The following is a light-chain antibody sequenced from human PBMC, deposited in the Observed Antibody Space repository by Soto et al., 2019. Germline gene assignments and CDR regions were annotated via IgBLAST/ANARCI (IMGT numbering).Light chain of an antibody. CDR3: QSYDSSLSGYV. V-gene: IGLV1-40*01. CDR2: TNS. Sequence: QSLLTQPPPMSGAPGQRGTISCTGGSSHIGANYDVHRCQHLPGTAPKLLIYTNSNRPSGVPDRFSGSKSGTSASLAITGLQAEDEADYYCQSYDSSLSGYVVGTGTKVTVL. J-gene: IGLJ1*01. CDR1: SSHIGANYD.